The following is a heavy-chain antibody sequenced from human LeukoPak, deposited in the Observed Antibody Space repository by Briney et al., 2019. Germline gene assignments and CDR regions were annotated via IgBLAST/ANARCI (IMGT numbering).Heavy chain of an antibody. CDR2: IIPIFGTA. V-gene: IGHV1-69*06. CDR1: GYTFTSYA. D-gene: IGHD6-19*01. CDR3: ARDFPVAAHDAFDI. J-gene: IGHJ3*02. Sequence: RASVKVSCKASGYTFTSYAISWVRQAPGQGLEWMGGIIPIFGTANYAQKFQGRVTITADKSTSTAYMELSSLRSEDTAVYYCARDFPVAAHDAFDIWGQGTMVTVSS.